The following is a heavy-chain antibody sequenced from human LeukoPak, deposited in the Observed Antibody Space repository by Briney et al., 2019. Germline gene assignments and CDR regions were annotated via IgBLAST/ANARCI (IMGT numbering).Heavy chain of an antibody. CDR2: IKQDGSEK. D-gene: IGHD6-13*01. V-gene: IGHV3-7*01. Sequence: PGGSLRLSCAASGFTFSSYWMSWVRQAPGKGLEWVANIKQDGSEKYYVDSVKGRFTISRDNAKNSLYLQMNSLRAEDTVVYYCARETGYSSSWTDNWFDPWGQGTLVTVSS. CDR1: GFTFSSYW. J-gene: IGHJ5*02. CDR3: ARETGYSSSWTDNWFDP.